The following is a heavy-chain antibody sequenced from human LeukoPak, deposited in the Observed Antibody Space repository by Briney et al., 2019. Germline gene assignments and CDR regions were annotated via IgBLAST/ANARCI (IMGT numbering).Heavy chain of an antibody. J-gene: IGHJ6*03. CDR3: TIWVVPAANYDYMDV. D-gene: IGHD2-2*01. CDR1: GFTFSGSA. CDR2: IRNKANNYAT. V-gene: IGHV3-73*01. Sequence: QPGGSLKLSCAAYGFTFSGSAVHWVRQTSGKGLEWVGRIRNKANNYATAYAASVKGRLAIFRDDSKNTAYLQMNSLKTEDTAVYHCTIWVVPAANYDYMDVWGKGTTVAVSS.